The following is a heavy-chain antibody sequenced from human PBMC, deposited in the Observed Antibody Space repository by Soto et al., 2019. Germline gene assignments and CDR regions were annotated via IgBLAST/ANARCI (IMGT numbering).Heavy chain of an antibody. V-gene: IGHV1-24*01. D-gene: IGHD2-2*01. Sequence: ASVKVSCKVSGYTLTELSMHWVRQAPGKGLEWMGGFDPEDGETIYAQKFQGRVTMTEDTSTDTAYMELSSLRSEDTAVYYCARGPLGDIVVVPAADSTYYYYYMDVWGKGTTVTVSS. CDR1: GYTLTELS. CDR3: ARGPLGDIVVVPAADSTYYYYYMDV. CDR2: FDPEDGET. J-gene: IGHJ6*03.